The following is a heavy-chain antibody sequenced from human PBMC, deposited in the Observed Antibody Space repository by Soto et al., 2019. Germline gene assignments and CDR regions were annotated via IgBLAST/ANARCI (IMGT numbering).Heavy chain of an antibody. CDR1: GGTFSSYA. Sequence: SVKVSCKASGGTFSSYAISWVRQAPGQGLEWMGGIIPIFGTANYAQKFQGRVTITADESTSTAYMELSSLRSEDTAVYYCATGEYYDIVTGFGPPPHNAFDIWGQGTMVTVSS. CDR3: ATGEYYDIVTGFGPPPHNAFDI. J-gene: IGHJ3*02. CDR2: IIPIFGTA. V-gene: IGHV1-69*13. D-gene: IGHD3-9*01.